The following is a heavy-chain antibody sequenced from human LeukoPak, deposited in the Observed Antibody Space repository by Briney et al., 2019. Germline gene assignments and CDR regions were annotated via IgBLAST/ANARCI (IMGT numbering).Heavy chain of an antibody. CDR3: ARDYVWGSYRTSYYYYYMDV. J-gene: IGHJ6*03. V-gene: IGHV3-23*01. D-gene: IGHD3-16*02. Sequence: GGSLRLSCAASGFTFSSYAMSWVRQAPGKGLEWVSAISGSGGSTYYADSVKGRFTISRDNSKNTLSLQMNSLRAEDTAVYYCARDYVWGSYRTSYYYYYMDVWGKGTTVTVSS. CDR1: GFTFSSYA. CDR2: ISGSGGST.